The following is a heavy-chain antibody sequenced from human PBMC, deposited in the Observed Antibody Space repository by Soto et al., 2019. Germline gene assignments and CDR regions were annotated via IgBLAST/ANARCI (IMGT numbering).Heavy chain of an antibody. V-gene: IGHV3-33*01. J-gene: IGHJ4*02. D-gene: IGHD6-19*01. CDR2: TWFDGINK. CDR3: VRGRGVSGWRPDY. Sequence: GGSLRLSCIATRFTFRNYGMHWVRQAPGKGLEWVAFTWFDGINKYYEDSVEDRFTISRDNSKNTLYLQMDSLRVEDTAVYYCVRGRGVSGWRPDYWGQGTLVTVSS. CDR1: RFTFRNYG.